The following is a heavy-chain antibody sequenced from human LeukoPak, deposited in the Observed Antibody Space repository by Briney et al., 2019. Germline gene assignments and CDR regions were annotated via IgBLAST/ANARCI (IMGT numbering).Heavy chain of an antibody. V-gene: IGHV3-48*03. Sequence: GGSLRLSCAASGFTFSSYDMNWVRQAPGKGLEWISHISSGGSSIYYADSVKGRFTISRDNAKNSLYLQMNSLRAEDTAVYYCARDNGDSSVYWGQGTLVTVSS. CDR3: ARDNGDSSVY. D-gene: IGHD4-17*01. CDR2: ISSGGSSI. J-gene: IGHJ4*02. CDR1: GFTFSSYD.